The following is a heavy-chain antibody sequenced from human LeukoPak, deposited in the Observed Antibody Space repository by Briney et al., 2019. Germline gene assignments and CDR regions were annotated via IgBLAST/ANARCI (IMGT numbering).Heavy chain of an antibody. V-gene: IGHV3-30*04. J-gene: IGHJ3*02. CDR2: ISYDGSNK. Sequence: GRSLRLSSAASGFTFSSYAMHWVRQAPGKGLEWVAVISYDGSNKYYADSVKGRFTISRDNSKNTLYLQMNSLRAEDTAVYYCARNYLMWIPDAFDIWGQGTMVTVSS. CDR1: GFTFSSYA. D-gene: IGHD5-18*01. CDR3: ARNYLMWIPDAFDI.